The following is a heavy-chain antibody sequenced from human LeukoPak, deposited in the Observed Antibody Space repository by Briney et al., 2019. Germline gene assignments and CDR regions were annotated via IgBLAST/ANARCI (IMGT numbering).Heavy chain of an antibody. CDR2: IYQSGSS. D-gene: IGHD3-16*01. V-gene: IGHV4-4*02. Sequence: SETLSLTCAVSGGSIGSRNWWSWVRQPPGKGLQWIGEIYQSGSSIYNPSLRSRVTMSVDKSKDPLSLKLSSVTAADTAVYYCARGIGAADFWGQGILVTVSS. J-gene: IGHJ4*02. CDR3: ARGIGAADF. CDR1: GGSIGSRNW.